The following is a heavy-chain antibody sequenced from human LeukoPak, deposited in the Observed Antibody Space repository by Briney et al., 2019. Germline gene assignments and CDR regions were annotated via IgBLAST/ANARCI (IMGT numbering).Heavy chain of an antibody. CDR2: IKHDGSEK. CDR3: ARDNFDWRPLDC. V-gene: IGHV3-7*03. J-gene: IGHJ4*02. Sequence: TGGSLRLSCAGSGFTFSSHWMTWVRQTPGKGLEWGASIKHDGSEKNYVDSVKGRFTISRDNAKNSLYVEMNNLRGEDTAVYYCARDNFDWRPLDCWGQGTLVTVSS. D-gene: IGHD3-9*01. CDR1: GFTFSSHW.